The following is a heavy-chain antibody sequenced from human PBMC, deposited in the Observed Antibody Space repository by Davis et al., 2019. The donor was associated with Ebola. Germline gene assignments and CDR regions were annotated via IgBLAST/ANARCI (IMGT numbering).Heavy chain of an antibody. V-gene: IGHV3-7*01. J-gene: IGHJ4*02. CDR1: GFTFSSYW. Sequence: GESLKISCAASGFTFSSYWMSWVRQAPGKGLEWVANIKQDGSEKYYVDSVKGRFTISRDNAKNSLYLQMNSLRAEDTAVYYCARIMSMPRYFDLYYFDYWGQGTLVTVSS. CDR2: IKQDGSEK. D-gene: IGHD3-9*01. CDR3: ARIMSMPRYFDLYYFDY.